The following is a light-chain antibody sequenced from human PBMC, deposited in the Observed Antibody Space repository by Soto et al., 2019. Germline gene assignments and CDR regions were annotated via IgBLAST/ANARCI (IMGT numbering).Light chain of an antibody. CDR2: GNN. Sequence: QPVLTQPPSVSGAPGQRVTISCTGSSSNIGAGYDVHWYQQLPGTAPKLLIYGNNNRPLGVPDRFSGSKSGTSASLAITGLQAADEADYYCQSYDSSLSGSLFGGGTKLTVL. J-gene: IGLJ2*01. CDR1: SSNIGAGYD. V-gene: IGLV1-40*01. CDR3: QSYDSSLSGSL.